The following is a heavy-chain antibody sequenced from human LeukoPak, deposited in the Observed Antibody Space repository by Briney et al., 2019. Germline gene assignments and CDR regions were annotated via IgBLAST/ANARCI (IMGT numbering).Heavy chain of an antibody. CDR2: ISAYNGNT. J-gene: IGHJ6*03. CDR3: ARFGDWNLYYYMDV. D-gene: IGHD1-1*01. Sequence: GASVKVSCKASGYTFTSYGISWVRQAPGQGLEWMGWISAYNGNTNYAQKLQGRVTMTTDTSTSTAYMELRSLRSEDTAVYYCARFGDWNLYYYMDVWGKGTTVTVSS. V-gene: IGHV1-18*01. CDR1: GYTFTSYG.